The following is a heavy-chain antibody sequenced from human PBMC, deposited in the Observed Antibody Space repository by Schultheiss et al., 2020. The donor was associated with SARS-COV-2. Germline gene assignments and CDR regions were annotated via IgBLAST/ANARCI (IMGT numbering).Heavy chain of an antibody. V-gene: IGHV4-34*01. CDR2: MTHSGST. CDR1: GGSFSGYY. J-gene: IGHJ2*01. CDR3: ARVYGVGASTDWYFDL. Sequence: SETLSLTCAVYGGSFSGYYWGWIRQPPGKGLEWIGEMTHSGSTNYNPSLKTRVTISVDTSKNQFSLKLSSVTAADTAVYYCARVYGVGASTDWYFDLWGRGTLVTVSS. D-gene: IGHD1-26*01.